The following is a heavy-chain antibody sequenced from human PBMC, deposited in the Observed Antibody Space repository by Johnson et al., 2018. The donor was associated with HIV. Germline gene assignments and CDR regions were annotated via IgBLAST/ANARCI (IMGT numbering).Heavy chain of an antibody. Sequence: VQVVESGGGLVQPGGSLRLSCAASGFTVSTNYMSWVRQAPGKGLEWVSVIYSGGSTYYADSVKGRFTISRDNSKNTLYLQMNSLRAEDTAVYFCARGCRDGYTCDAFDVWGQGTRVTVSS. J-gene: IGHJ3*01. CDR2: IYSGGST. CDR1: GFTVSTNY. D-gene: IGHD5-24*01. V-gene: IGHV3-66*01. CDR3: ARGCRDGYTCDAFDV.